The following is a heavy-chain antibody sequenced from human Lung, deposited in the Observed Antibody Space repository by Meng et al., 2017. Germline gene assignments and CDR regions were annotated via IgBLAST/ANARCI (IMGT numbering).Heavy chain of an antibody. Sequence: SETLSLTCTVSGFSMSSGGYYWSWIRQHPGKGLEWIGYIYYSGSTSYNPSLKSRLTISVDTSKNQFSLELTSVTAADTAVYYCARGSTTVVTAEDSWGQGTLVTVSS. CDR2: IYYSGST. V-gene: IGHV4-31*03. CDR3: ARGSTTVVTAEDS. CDR1: GFSMSSGGYY. D-gene: IGHD4-23*01. J-gene: IGHJ4*02.